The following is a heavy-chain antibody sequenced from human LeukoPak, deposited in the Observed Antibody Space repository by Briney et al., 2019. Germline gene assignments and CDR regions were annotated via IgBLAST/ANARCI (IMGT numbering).Heavy chain of an antibody. CDR1: GFIFSSYA. J-gene: IGHJ3*02. Sequence: GGSLRLSCAASGFIFSSYAMSWVRQASGKGLEWVSTITGSGGSTYYADSVKGRFTISRDNSKNTLYLQMNSLRAEDTAVYYCAKSPGRIGKGAFDIWGQGTMVTVSS. CDR2: ITGSGGST. D-gene: IGHD1-1*01. CDR3: AKSPGRIGKGAFDI. V-gene: IGHV3-23*01.